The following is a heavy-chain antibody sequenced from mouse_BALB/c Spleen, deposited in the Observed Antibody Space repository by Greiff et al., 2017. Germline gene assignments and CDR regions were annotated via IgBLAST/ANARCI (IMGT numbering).Heavy chain of an antibody. Sequence: VQLQQSGPELVKPGASVKISCKASGYSFTGSNMNWVKQSHGKSLEWIGNIDPSYGCTSYNQKLQGKATLTVDQSSSPADMQLKSRTSEDSAVYYCARENSLLRLHYLDYWGQGTTLTVSS. CDR1: GYSFTGSN. J-gene: IGHJ2*01. D-gene: IGHD1-2*01. V-gene: IGHV1-39*01. CDR2: IDPSYGCT. CDR3: ARENSLLRLHYLDY.